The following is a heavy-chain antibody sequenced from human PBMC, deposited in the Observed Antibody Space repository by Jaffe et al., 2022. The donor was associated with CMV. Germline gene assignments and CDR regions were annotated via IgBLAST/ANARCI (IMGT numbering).Heavy chain of an antibody. CDR3: ARRGDSRDGYNLPLDY. CDR2: ISSSGSTI. J-gene: IGHJ4*02. D-gene: IGHD3-22*01. V-gene: IGHV3-48*03. CDR1: GFTFSSYE. Sequence: EVQLVESGGGLVQPGGSLRLSCAASGFTFSSYEMNWVRQAPGKGLEWVSYISSSGSTIYYADSVKGRFTISRDNAKNSLYLQMNSLRAEDTAVYYCARRGDSRDGYNLPLDYWGQGTLVTVSS.